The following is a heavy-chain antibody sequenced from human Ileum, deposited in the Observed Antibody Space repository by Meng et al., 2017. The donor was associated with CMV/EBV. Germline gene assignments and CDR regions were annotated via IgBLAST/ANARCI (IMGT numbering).Heavy chain of an antibody. J-gene: IGHJ5*02. CDR2: INPKNGDT. D-gene: IGHD2-2*02. V-gene: IGHV1-2*02. CDR3: AKKGVAAAISSWFDP. Sequence: QVQLVQAGAEVKKPGASVKVSCKASGYTFTDYYMHWVRQAPGQGLDWMGWINPKNGDTKYAQKFQDRVTMTRDTSIRTAYMELSRLGSDDTAVYYCAKKGVAAAISSWFDPWGQGTLVTGSS. CDR1: GYTFTDYY.